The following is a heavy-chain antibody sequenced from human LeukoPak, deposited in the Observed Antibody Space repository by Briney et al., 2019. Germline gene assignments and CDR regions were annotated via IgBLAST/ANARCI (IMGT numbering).Heavy chain of an antibody. CDR3: AKHMVRGVIFDY. CDR1: GFTFSSYA. J-gene: IGHJ4*02. Sequence: GGSLRLSCAASGFTFSSYAMSWVRQAPGKGLEWVSAISGSGGSTYYADSVKGRFTISRDNSKNTLYPQMNSLRAEDTAVYYCAKHMVRGVIFDYWGQGTLVTVSS. CDR2: ISGSGGST. D-gene: IGHD3-10*01. V-gene: IGHV3-23*01.